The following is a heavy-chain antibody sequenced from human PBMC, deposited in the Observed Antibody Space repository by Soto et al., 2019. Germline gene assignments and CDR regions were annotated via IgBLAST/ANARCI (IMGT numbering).Heavy chain of an antibody. V-gene: IGHV1-69*01. J-gene: IGHJ3*02. CDR2: IIPIFGTA. CDR3: ARVFDDSSGYPEGAFDI. Sequence: QVQLVQSGAEVKKPGSSVKVSCTASGGTFSSYAISWVRQAPGQGLEWMGGIIPIFGTANYAQKFQGRVTITADEFTSTAYMERGSLRSEDTAVYYCARVFDDSSGYPEGAFDIWGQGTMVTVSS. D-gene: IGHD3-22*01. CDR1: GGTFSSYA.